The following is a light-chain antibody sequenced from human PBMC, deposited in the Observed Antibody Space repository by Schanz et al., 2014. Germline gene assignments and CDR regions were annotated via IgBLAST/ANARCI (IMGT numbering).Light chain of an antibody. V-gene: IGKV1-5*01. CDR2: DAS. CDR1: QTIGSR. CDR3: QQYNSYPIT. Sequence: DIQMTQSPSTLSAPVGDGVTLTCRASQTIGSRLAWYQQKPGKAPNLLMYDASTLESGVPSRFSGSGSGTDFTLTISSLQPDDFATYYCQQYNSYPITFGQGTRLEIK. J-gene: IGKJ5*01.